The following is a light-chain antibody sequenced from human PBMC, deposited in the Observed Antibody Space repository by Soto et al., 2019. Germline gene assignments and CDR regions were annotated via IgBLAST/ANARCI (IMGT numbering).Light chain of an antibody. Sequence: QSALTQPASVSGSPGQSITISCTGTSSDVGGFNYLSWYQHHPGKAPKLMIYEVSNRPSGVSNRFSGSKSGNTASLTISGLQAEDEADYYCSSYTSSSTDVFGTGTKVTVL. CDR3: SSYTSSSTDV. CDR1: SSDVGGFNY. V-gene: IGLV2-14*01. J-gene: IGLJ1*01. CDR2: EVS.